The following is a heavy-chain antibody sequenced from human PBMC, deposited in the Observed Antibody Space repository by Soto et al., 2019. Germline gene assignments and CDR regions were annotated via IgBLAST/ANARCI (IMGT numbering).Heavy chain of an antibody. J-gene: IGHJ6*03. D-gene: IGHD6-13*01. CDR2: IIPILGIA. CDR3: ARGNPPGYSSSYMYYYYYYMDV. V-gene: IGHV1-69*02. Sequence: QVQLVQSGAEVKKPGSSVKVSCKASGGTFSSYTISWVRQAPGQGLEWMGRIIPILGIANYAQKFQGRVTITAYKSTSTGYMELSSLRSEDTAVYYCARGNPPGYSSSYMYYYYYYMDVWGKGTTVTVSS. CDR1: GGTFSSYT.